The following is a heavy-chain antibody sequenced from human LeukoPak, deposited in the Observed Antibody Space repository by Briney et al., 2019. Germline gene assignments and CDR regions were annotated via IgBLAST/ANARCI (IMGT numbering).Heavy chain of an antibody. CDR2: INDSGRTT. Sequence: GGSLRLSCAVSGLTFSNFKMNWVRQAPGKGLEWVSYINDSGRTTFYADSVKGRFTISRDNAKNSLYLQMSSLGVEDTAVYYCASWAGNTQSDSWSGPFDYWGQGTLVTVSS. D-gene: IGHD3-3*01. J-gene: IGHJ4*02. CDR3: ASWAGNTQSDSWSGPFDY. V-gene: IGHV3-48*03. CDR1: GLTFSNFK.